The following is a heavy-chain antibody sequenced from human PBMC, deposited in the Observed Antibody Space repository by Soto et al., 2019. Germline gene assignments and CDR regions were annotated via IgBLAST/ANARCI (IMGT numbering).Heavy chain of an antibody. V-gene: IGHV3-15*01. CDR1: GFTFSNAW. CDR2: IKSKTDGGTT. Sequence: GGSLRLSCAASGFTFSNAWMSWVRQAPGKGLEWVGRIKSKTDGGTTDYAAPVKGRFTISRDDSKNTLYLQMNSLKTEDTAVYYCTTGWRWYSYGYSCVYWGQGTLVTVSS. CDR3: TTGWRWYSYGYSCVY. J-gene: IGHJ4*02. D-gene: IGHD5-18*01.